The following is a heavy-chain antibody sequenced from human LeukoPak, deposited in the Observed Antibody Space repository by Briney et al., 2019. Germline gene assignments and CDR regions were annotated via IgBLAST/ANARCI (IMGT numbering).Heavy chain of an antibody. CDR2: IYYSGST. J-gene: IGHJ1*01. D-gene: IGHD6-13*01. V-gene: IGHV4-59*01. Sequence: PSETLSLTCTVSGGSISSDYWSWIREPPGKGLEWIGYIYYSGSTNYNPSLKSRVTISVDTSKNQFSLKLSSVTAADTAVYYCARRNSSSWQFQHWGQGTLVTVSS. CDR3: ARRNSSSWQFQH. CDR1: GGSISSDY.